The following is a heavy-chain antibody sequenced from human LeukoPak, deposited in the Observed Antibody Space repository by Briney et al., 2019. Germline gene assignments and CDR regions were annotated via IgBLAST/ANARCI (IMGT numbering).Heavy chain of an antibody. CDR2: IIPLFGTA. V-gene: IGHV1-69*01. J-gene: IGHJ4*02. D-gene: IGHD1-1*01. CDR1: GGTFNSYR. Sequence: SVKVSCKASGGTFNSYRITWVRQAPGQGPEWMGGIIPLFGTADYAQKFQGRVTITADESTSTAYMELSSLRSEDTAVYYCARDPVQLERRLGFDYWGQGTLVTVSS. CDR3: ARDPVQLERRLGFDY.